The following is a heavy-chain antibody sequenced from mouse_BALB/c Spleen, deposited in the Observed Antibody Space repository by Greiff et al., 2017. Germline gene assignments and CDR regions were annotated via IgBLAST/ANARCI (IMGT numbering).Heavy chain of an antibody. CDR1: GFAFSSYD. CDR3: ARLEYGNYEFDY. J-gene: IGHJ2*01. Sequence: EVQRVESGGGLVKPGGSLKLSCAASGFAFSSYDMSWVRQTPEKRLEWVAYISSGGGSTYYPDTVKGRFTISRDNAKNTLYLQMSSLKSEDTAMYYCARLEYGNYEFDYWGQGTTLTVSS. V-gene: IGHV5-12-1*01. CDR2: ISSGGGST. D-gene: IGHD2-10*02.